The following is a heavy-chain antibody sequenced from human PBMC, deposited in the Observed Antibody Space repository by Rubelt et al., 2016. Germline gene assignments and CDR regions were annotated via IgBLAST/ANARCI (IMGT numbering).Heavy chain of an antibody. D-gene: IGHD1-26*01. Sequence: QLQLQESGPGLVKPSETLSLTCAVYGGSFSGYYWSWIRQPPGKGLEWIGEINHSGSTNYNPSLKSRVTISVDTSKNQFSLKLSSVTAADTAVYYCASSDRDLYFDYWGQGTLVTVSS. CDR1: GGSFSGYY. CDR3: ASSDRDLYFDY. J-gene: IGHJ4*02. V-gene: IGHV4-34*01. CDR2: INHSGST.